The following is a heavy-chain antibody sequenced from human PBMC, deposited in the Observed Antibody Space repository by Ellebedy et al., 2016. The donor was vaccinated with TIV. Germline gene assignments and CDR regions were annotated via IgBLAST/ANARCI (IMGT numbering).Heavy chain of an antibody. CDR1: GGSISSNLW. J-gene: IGHJ3*02. Sequence: MPSETLSLTCAVSGGSISSNLWWSWVRQPPGKGLEWIGEISPDGTAHYKPSLKSRVSISIDKPKNQFSLKVNFVTAADTAVYYCARESVEWERATDAFDIWGQGTMVTVSS. CDR3: ARESVEWERATDAFDI. V-gene: IGHV4-4*02. D-gene: IGHD1-26*01. CDR2: ISPDGTA.